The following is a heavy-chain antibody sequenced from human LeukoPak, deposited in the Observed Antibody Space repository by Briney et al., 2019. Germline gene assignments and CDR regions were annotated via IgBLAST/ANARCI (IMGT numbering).Heavy chain of an antibody. CDR3: ARGDLYYYDSSPYFQH. CDR2: INPNSGGT. J-gene: IGHJ1*01. V-gene: IGHV1-2*04. D-gene: IGHD3-22*01. Sequence: ASVKVSCKASGYTFTGYYMHWVRQAPGQGLEWMGWINPNSGGTNYAQKFQGWVTMTRDTSISTAYVELSRLRSDDTAVYYCARGDLYYYDSSPYFQHWGQGTLVTVSS. CDR1: GYTFTGYY.